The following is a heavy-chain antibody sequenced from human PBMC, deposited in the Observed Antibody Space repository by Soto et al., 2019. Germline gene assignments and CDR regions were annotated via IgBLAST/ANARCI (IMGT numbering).Heavy chain of an antibody. D-gene: IGHD3-10*01. CDR1: GFSLTTSGVG. Sequence: QITLKESGPTLVRPTQTLTLTCTFSGFSLTTSGVGVGWIRQPPGKALEWLAVIYWDDDKRYSSSLKSRLTITTATSKNQVVLTMTNMAPVDTATYYCAHHPYYGLGSYSFDYWGQGTLVTVSS. CDR3: AHHPYYGLGSYSFDY. V-gene: IGHV2-5*02. CDR2: IYWDDDK. J-gene: IGHJ4*02.